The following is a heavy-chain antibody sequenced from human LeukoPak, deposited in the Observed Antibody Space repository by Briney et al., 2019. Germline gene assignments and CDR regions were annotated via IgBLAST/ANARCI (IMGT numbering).Heavy chain of an antibody. J-gene: IGHJ3*02. CDR2: IYSGGST. Sequence: QSGGSLRLSCAASGFTVSSNYMSWVRQAPGKGLEWVSVIYSGGSTYYADSVKGRFTISRDNSKNTLYLQMNSLRAEDTALYYCAKRVAEQSTSWYIDIWGLGTMVTVSS. D-gene: IGHD6-19*01. V-gene: IGHV3-66*01. CDR1: GFTVSSNY. CDR3: AKRVAEQSTSWYIDI.